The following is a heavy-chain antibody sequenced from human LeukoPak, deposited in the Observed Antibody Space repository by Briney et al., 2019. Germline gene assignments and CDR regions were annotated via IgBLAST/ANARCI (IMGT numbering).Heavy chain of an antibody. Sequence: QPGRSLRLSCAASGFSFDDYAMSWVRQPPGKGLEWVSVMYTGGGRYYGDSVKGRFTISRDNSKNTVFLQMSSLRVEDTALYYCTRGQSYCGADCYSDWGQGTLVTVSS. CDR1: GFSFDDYA. CDR2: MYTGGGR. CDR3: TRGQSYCGADCYSD. J-gene: IGHJ4*02. D-gene: IGHD2-21*02. V-gene: IGHV3-66*01.